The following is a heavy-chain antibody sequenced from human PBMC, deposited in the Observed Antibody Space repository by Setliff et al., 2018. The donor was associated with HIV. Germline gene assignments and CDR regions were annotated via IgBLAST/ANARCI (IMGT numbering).Heavy chain of an antibody. V-gene: IGHV1-2*02. J-gene: IGHJ5*02. CDR1: GYTFTGYY. D-gene: IGHD1-1*01. CDR2: INPNDGGA. CDR3: ALGSTTTRPYNWFDP. Sequence: ASVKVSCKASGYTFTGYYVHWVRQAPGQGLEWMGWINPNDGGANYAPRFQGRVTMTSNTSITAASMELSSLRSDDTAVYYCALGSTTTRPYNWFDPWGQGTLVTVSS.